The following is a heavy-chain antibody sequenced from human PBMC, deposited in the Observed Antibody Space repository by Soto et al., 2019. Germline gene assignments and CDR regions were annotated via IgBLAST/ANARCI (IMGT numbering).Heavy chain of an antibody. Sequence: QVQLVESGGGVVQPGRSLRLSCAASGFTFSSYAMHWVRQAPGKGLEWVAVISYDGSNKYYADSVKGRFTISRDNSKNTMYLQMNSLRAEDTAVYYCARGTRVEMATPVDYWGQGTLVTVSS. CDR2: ISYDGSNK. V-gene: IGHV3-30-3*01. J-gene: IGHJ4*02. CDR3: ARGTRVEMATPVDY. CDR1: GFTFSSYA. D-gene: IGHD5-12*01.